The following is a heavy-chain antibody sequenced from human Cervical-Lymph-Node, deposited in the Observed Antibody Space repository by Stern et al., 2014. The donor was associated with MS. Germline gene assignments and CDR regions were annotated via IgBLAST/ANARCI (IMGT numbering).Heavy chain of an antibody. CDR2: LSGSGGNT. CDR3: AKGKTVTGTGYGIDV. Sequence: EVQLEESGGGLVQPGGSLRLPCAASGFNFNDFAMTWVRQAPGKGLEWVSSLSGSGGNTVYAESVKGRFAISRDNSKSTLWLQMSSLRAEDTAIYYCAKGKTVTGTGYGIDVWGQGTTVTVSS. J-gene: IGHJ6*01. D-gene: IGHD6-19*01. V-gene: IGHV3-23*04. CDR1: GFNFNDFA.